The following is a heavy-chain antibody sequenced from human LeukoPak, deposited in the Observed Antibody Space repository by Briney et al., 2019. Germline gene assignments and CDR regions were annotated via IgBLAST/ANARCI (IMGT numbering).Heavy chain of an antibody. J-gene: IGHJ4*02. CDR2: INPNSGGT. D-gene: IGHD6-13*01. Sequence: ASVKVSCKASGYTFTGYYLHWVRQAPGQGLEWMGWINPNSGGTNYAQKFQGRVTMTRDTSISTAYMELSRLRSDDTAVYYCARGDGYSSTRPFGYWGQGTLVTVSS. V-gene: IGHV1-2*02. CDR1: GYTFTGYY. CDR3: ARGDGYSSTRPFGY.